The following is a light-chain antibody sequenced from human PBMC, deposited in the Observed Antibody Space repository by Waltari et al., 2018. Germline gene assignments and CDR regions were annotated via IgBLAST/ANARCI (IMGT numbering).Light chain of an antibody. Sequence: QSALTQPASVSGSPGQSIPISCTGTSSDAGGYDYVPWYQQHPGKAPKLMLYDVSNRPLEVSHRFSGSKSGNTASLTISGLQADDEAEYYCGSYTSSTTLAFGTGTKVTVL. CDR3: GSYTSSTTLA. CDR2: DVS. V-gene: IGLV2-14*03. CDR1: SSDAGGYDY. J-gene: IGLJ1*01.